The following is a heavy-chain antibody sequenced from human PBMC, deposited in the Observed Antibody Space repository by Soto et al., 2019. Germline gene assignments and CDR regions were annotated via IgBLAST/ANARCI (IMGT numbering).Heavy chain of an antibody. CDR2: IYYSGST. D-gene: IGHD4-17*01. V-gene: IGHV4-39*01. CDR3: ARLTVTTFDYYFDY. CDR1: GGSISSSSYY. Sequence: SETLSLTCTVSGGSISSSSYYWDWIRQPPGKGLEWIGSIYYSGSTYYNPSLKSRVTISVDTSKNQFSLKLSSVTAADTAVYYCARLTVTTFDYYFDYWGQGTLVTVSS. J-gene: IGHJ4*02.